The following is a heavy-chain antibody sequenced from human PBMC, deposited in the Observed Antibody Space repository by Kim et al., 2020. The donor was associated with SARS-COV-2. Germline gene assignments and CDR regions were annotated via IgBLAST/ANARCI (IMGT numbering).Heavy chain of an antibody. Sequence: GGSLRLSCAASGFTFNSYAMGWVRQAPGKGLEWVSGISGSGDSTYDADSVKGRFTISRDSSKNTLYLQMSSLRAEDTAIYYCAKERILGSAAFFDYWGQGTLVTVSS. CDR2: ISGSGDST. J-gene: IGHJ4*02. V-gene: IGHV3-23*01. CDR1: GFTFNSYA. D-gene: IGHD2-15*01. CDR3: AKERILGSAAFFDY.